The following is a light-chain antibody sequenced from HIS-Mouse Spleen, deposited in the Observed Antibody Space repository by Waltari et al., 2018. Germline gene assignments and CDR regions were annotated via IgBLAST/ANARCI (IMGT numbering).Light chain of an antibody. Sequence: QSALTQPASVSGSPGQSITISCTGTSSDLGGYNYVSWYQHHPGKAPKLMIYDVSNRPSGVSNRFSGSKSGNTASLTISGLQAEDEADYYCSSYTNSSTLVVFGGGTKLTVL. J-gene: IGLJ2*01. CDR3: SSYTNSSTLVV. V-gene: IGLV2-14*03. CDR2: DVS. CDR1: SSDLGGYNY.